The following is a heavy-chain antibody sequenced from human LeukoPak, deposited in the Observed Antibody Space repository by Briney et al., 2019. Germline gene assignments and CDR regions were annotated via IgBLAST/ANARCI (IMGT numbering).Heavy chain of an antibody. Sequence: SQTLSLTCAVSGGSISSGGYSWSWIRQPPGKGLEWLGYIYHSGSTYYNPSLKSRLTISVDRSKNQFSLKLSSVTAADTAVYYCARDPSVAGSLYFDYWGQGTLVTVSP. D-gene: IGHD6-19*01. J-gene: IGHJ4*02. V-gene: IGHV4-30-2*01. CDR3: ARDPSVAGSLYFDY. CDR2: IYHSGST. CDR1: GGSISSGGYS.